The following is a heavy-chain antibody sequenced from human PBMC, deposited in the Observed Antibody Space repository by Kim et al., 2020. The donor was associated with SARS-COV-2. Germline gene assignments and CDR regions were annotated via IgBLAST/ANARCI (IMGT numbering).Heavy chain of an antibody. D-gene: IGHD3-3*01. CDR3: AKNHNPDDFWSGSDNWFDP. J-gene: IGHJ5*02. V-gene: IGHV3-9*01. CDR1: GFTFGDYA. CDR2: ISWNSGSI. Sequence: GGSLRLSCAASGFTFGDYAMHWVRQAPGKGLEWVSGISWNSGSIGYADSVKGRFTISRDNAKNSLYLQMNSLRAEDTALYYCAKNHNPDDFWSGSDNWFDPWGQGTLVTVSS.